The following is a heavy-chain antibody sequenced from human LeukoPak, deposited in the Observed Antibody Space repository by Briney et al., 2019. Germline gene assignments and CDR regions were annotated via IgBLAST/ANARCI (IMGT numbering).Heavy chain of an antibody. Sequence: GGSLRLSCAASGFTFSIYTMNWVRQAPGKGLEWVSSISSSSRYIYYADSMEGRFTISRDNAKNSLYLQMNSLRAEDTALYHCARENSSGYPYDAFDIWGQGTMVTVSS. CDR3: ARENSSGYPYDAFDI. V-gene: IGHV3-21*04. CDR1: GFTFSIYT. D-gene: IGHD3-22*01. J-gene: IGHJ3*02. CDR2: ISSSSRYI.